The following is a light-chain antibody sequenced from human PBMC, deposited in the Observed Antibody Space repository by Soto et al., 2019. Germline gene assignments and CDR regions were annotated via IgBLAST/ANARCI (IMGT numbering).Light chain of an antibody. CDR3: SSYTSRGTYV. V-gene: IGLV2-14*01. Sequence: QSALTQPASVSGSPGHSITISCTGTSSDVGGYSYVSWYQQHPGKAPKLLIYEVSNRPSGVSDRFSGSKSGNTASLTISGLQAEDEADYYCSSYTSRGTYVFGTGTKLTVL. CDR2: EVS. CDR1: SSDVGGYSY. J-gene: IGLJ1*01.